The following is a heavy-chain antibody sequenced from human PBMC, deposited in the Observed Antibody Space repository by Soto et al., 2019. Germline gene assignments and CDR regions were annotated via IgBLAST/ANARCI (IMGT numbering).Heavy chain of an antibody. CDR3: ARGGYDQLLTYYYYYGMDV. Sequence: PGESLKISCKASGFSLNTYWIAWVRQMPGKGLEWMGAIFPGDSDTKYSPSFEGQVTTSADRSTSTAFVQWDSLRASDSAIYFCARGGYDQLLTYYYYYGMDVWGQGTTVTVSS. CDR2: IFPGDSDT. CDR1: GFSLNTYW. V-gene: IGHV5-51*01. D-gene: IGHD2-2*01. J-gene: IGHJ6*02.